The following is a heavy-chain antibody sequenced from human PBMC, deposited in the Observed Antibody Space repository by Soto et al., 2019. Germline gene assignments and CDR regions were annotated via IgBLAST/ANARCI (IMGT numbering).Heavy chain of an antibody. D-gene: IGHD2-15*01. V-gene: IGHV1-69*13. J-gene: IGHJ3*02. CDR3: ARDGVVVAAFDI. Sequence: SVKVSCKASGGTFSSYAISWVRQAPGQGLEWMGGIIPIFGTANYAQKFQGRVTITADESTSTAHMELSSLRSEDTAVYYCARDGVVVAAFDIWGQGTMVTVSS. CDR2: IIPIFGTA. CDR1: GGTFSSYA.